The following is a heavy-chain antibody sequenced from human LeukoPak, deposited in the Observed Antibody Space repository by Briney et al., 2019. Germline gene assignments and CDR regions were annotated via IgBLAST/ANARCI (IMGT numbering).Heavy chain of an antibody. CDR1: GFTFSSYV. CDR2: ISYDGSDK. CDR3: AKAHRYCSGGSCSEPYYYYGMDV. V-gene: IGHV3-30-3*01. D-gene: IGHD2-15*01. J-gene: IGHJ6*02. Sequence: GGSLRLSYAASGFTFSSYVIHWVRQAPGKGLEWVAHISYDGSDKYYADSVKGRFTISRDNSKNTLYLQMNSLRAEDTAVYYCAKAHRYCSGGSCSEPYYYYGMDVWGQGTTVTVSS.